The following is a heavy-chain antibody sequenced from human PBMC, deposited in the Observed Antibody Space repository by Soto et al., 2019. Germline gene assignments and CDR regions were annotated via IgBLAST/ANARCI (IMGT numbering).Heavy chain of an antibody. D-gene: IGHD2-15*01. CDR3: ARGYCSGGSCYGDYYYGMDV. CDR1: GGSISSSNW. V-gene: IGHV4-4*02. CDR2: IYHSGST. J-gene: IGHJ6*02. Sequence: QVQLQESGPGLVKPSGTLSLTCAVSGGSISSSNWWSWVRQPPGKGLEWIGEIYHSGSTNYNPSLKRRVTISVDKSKNQFSLKLSSVTAADTAVYYCARGYCSGGSCYGDYYYGMDVWGQGTTVTVSS.